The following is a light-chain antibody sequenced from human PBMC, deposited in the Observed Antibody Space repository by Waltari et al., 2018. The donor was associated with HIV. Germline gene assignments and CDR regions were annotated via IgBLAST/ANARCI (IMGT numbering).Light chain of an antibody. CDR1: QSVRSS. J-gene: IGKJ5*01. Sequence: EIVMTQPPATLSVSPGERATLSCRSSQSVRSSVAWYQQRPGQAPRLLIYSTSIRATGIPARFSGSGSETECTLTISNLQSEDFAVYYCQQHSNWPLSITFGQGTRPQIK. V-gene: IGKV3-15*01. CDR2: STS. CDR3: QQHSNWPLSIT.